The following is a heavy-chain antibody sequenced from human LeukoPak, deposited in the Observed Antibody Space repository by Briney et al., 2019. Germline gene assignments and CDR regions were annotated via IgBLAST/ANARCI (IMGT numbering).Heavy chain of an antibody. J-gene: IGHJ3*02. CDR3: ARGRRPSPQTQAMMSI. V-gene: IGHV4-34*01. D-gene: IGHD3-16*01. CDR1: GGSFSGYY. CDR2: INHSGST. Sequence: SETLSLTCAVYGGSFSGYYWSWLRQPPGKGLEWIGEINHSGSTNYNPSLKSRVTISVDTSKNRFSLKLSSVTAADTAVYYCARGRRPSPQTQAMMSIWGQGTMVTVSS.